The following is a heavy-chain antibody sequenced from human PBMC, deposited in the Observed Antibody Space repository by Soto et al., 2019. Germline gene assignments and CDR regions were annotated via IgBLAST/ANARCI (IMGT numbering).Heavy chain of an antibody. CDR1: GYTLTELS. V-gene: IGHV1-24*01. D-gene: IGHD3-9*01. J-gene: IGHJ5*02. Sequence: GASVKVSCKVSGYTLTELSMHWVRQAPGKGLEWMGGFDPEDGETIYAQKFQGRVTMTEDTSTDTAYMELSSLRSEDTAVYYCATVHADYDILTGYGWFDPWGQGTLVNVSS. CDR2: FDPEDGET. CDR3: ATVHADYDILTGYGWFDP.